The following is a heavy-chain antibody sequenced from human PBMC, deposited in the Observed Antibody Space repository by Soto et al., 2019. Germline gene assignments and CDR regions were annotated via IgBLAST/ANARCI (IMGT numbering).Heavy chain of an antibody. V-gene: IGHV3-74*01. D-gene: IGHD3-3*01. CDR1: GFTFSTYW. CDR3: ALFRVLIYPEA. Sequence: PGGSLRLSCAAYGFTFSTYWMHWVRQAPGKGLVWVSRINSDGTNTDYADSVKGRFTISRDNAKNTLYLHMSSLRAEDTAAYYCALFRVLIYPEAWGQGTLGTVSS. J-gene: IGHJ5*02. CDR2: INSDGTNT.